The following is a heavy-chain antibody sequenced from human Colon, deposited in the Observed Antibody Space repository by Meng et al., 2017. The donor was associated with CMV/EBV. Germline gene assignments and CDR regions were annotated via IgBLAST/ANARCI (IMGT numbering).Heavy chain of an antibody. Sequence: SETLSLTCSVSSYSISSDFYWGWIRQPPGKGLEWIGSMYHNGTTYYNPSLKSRVTISVDTSKNQFSLKLSSVTAADTAVYYCAREGVIAKEFDYWGQGTLVTVSS. CDR1: SYSISSDFY. CDR3: AREGVIAKEFDY. CDR2: MYHNGTT. V-gene: IGHV4-38-2*02. D-gene: IGHD2-21*01. J-gene: IGHJ4*02.